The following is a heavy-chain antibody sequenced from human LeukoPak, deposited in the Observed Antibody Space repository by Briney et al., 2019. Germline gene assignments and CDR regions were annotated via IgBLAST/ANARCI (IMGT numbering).Heavy chain of an antibody. J-gene: IGHJ4*02. Sequence: SETLSLTCTVSGGSISSCYWSWIRQPSGKGLEWIERIYTSGSTNYNPSLKSRVTMSVDTSKNQFSLKLSSVTAADTAVYYCARARRGYSYGHPDYWGQGTLVTVSS. D-gene: IGHD5-18*01. V-gene: IGHV4-4*07. CDR3: ARARRGYSYGHPDY. CDR2: IYTSGST. CDR1: GGSISSCY.